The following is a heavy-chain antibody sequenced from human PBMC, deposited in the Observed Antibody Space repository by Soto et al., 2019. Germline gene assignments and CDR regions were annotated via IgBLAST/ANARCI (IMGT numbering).Heavy chain of an antibody. D-gene: IGHD2-2*01. CDR3: ARDAVVVVPAASPNEDYYYYGMDV. Sequence: GASVKVSCKASGYTFTGYYMHWGRQAPGQGLEWMGWINPNSGGTNYAQKFQGRVTMTRDTSISTAYMELSRLRSDDTAVYYCARDAVVVVPAASPNEDYYYYGMDVWGQGTTVTV. J-gene: IGHJ6*02. CDR1: GYTFTGYY. V-gene: IGHV1-2*02. CDR2: INPNSGGT.